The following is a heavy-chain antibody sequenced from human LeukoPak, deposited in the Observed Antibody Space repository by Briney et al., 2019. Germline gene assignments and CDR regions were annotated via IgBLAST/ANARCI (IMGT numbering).Heavy chain of an antibody. V-gene: IGHV1-46*01. CDR2: INPSGGST. CDR1: GYTFTSYY. D-gene: IGHD3-22*01. J-gene: IGHJ4*02. Sequence: ASVKVSFKASGYTFTSYYMHWVRQAPGQGLEWMGIINPSGGSTSYAQTFQGRVTMTRDTSTSTVYMELSSLRSEDTAVYYCARGYYDSSGYYDLDYWGQGTLVTVSS. CDR3: ARGYYDSSGYYDLDY.